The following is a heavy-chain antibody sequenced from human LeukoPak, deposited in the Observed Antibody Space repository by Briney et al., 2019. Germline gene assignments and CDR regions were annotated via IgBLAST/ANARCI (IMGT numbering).Heavy chain of an antibody. Sequence: PGGSLRLSCAASGFGFSSYWMSWVRQAPGKGLEWVANIKEDGSDKYYVDSVEGRFTISRDNAKNSLYLQMNTLRAEDTAVYYWMGGPGDYWGQGTLVTVSS. CDR1: GFGFSSYW. V-gene: IGHV3-7*01. J-gene: IGHJ4*02. CDR3: MGGPGDY. CDR2: IKEDGSDK. D-gene: IGHD3-16*01.